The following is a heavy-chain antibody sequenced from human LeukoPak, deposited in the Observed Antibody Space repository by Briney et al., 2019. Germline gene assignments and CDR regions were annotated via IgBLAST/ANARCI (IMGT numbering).Heavy chain of an antibody. CDR2: IDPSDSYS. D-gene: IGHD3-22*01. CDR1: GYSFTNNW. Sequence: GESLKISCSGSGYSFTNNWISWVRQMPGKGLEWMGRIDPSDSYSNYSPSFQGHVTISTYKSIRTAYLQWNSLKASDTAMYYCARLGYYYDSSGNNQQYMEVWGQGATVTVSS. V-gene: IGHV5-10-1*01. J-gene: IGHJ6*02. CDR3: ARLGYYYDSSGNNQQYMEV.